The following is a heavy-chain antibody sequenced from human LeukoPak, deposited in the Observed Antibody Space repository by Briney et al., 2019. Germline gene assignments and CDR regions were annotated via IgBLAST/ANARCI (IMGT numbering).Heavy chain of an antibody. CDR1: GYSISSGYY. Sequence: SETLSLTCAVSGYSISSGYYWGWIRQPPGKGLEWIGSIYHSGSTYYNPSLKSRVTISVDTSMNQFSLKLSSVTAADTAVYYCARVGQWLASDWFDPWGQGTLVTVSS. V-gene: IGHV4-38-2*01. J-gene: IGHJ5*02. CDR3: ARVGQWLASDWFDP. D-gene: IGHD6-19*01. CDR2: IYHSGST.